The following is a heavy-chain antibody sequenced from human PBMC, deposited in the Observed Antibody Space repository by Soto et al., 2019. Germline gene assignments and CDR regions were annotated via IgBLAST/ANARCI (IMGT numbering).Heavy chain of an antibody. Sequence: QVQLVQSGAEVKKPGSSVKVSCKASGGTFSNYALNWVLQAPGQGLAWMGGFIPFLGTPIYAQKFQGRVTITADESTSTAYMDLSSLRSEDTAVYYCARVTNWNYRVYFDYWGQGTLVTVSS. CDR3: ARVTNWNYRVYFDY. CDR1: GGTFSNYA. D-gene: IGHD1-7*01. J-gene: IGHJ4*02. CDR2: FIPFLGTP. V-gene: IGHV1-69*11.